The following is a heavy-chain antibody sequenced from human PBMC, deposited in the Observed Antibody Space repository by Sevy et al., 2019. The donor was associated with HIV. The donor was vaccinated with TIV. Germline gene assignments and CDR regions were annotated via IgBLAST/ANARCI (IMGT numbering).Heavy chain of an antibody. CDR2: IWNDGSNK. D-gene: IGHD3-22*01. CDR1: GFTFSNYG. V-gene: IGHV3-33*01. Sequence: GGSLRLSCAASGFTFSNYGMHWVRQAPGKRLGWVAVIWNDGSNKYYADSVKGRFTISRDNSKNTLYLQMNSLRVEDTAVYFCARGGDFNDRSAKRDFDYWGQGTLVTVSS. J-gene: IGHJ4*02. CDR3: ARGGDFNDRSAKRDFDY.